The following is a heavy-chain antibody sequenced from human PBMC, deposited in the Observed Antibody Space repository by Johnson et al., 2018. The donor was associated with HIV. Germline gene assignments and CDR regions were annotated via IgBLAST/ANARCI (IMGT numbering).Heavy chain of an antibody. CDR1: GFTFSGSV. J-gene: IGHJ3*02. CDR3: ARIPHVYSSGWLHAFDI. CDR2: IRSKANNYAT. V-gene: IGHV3-73*01. D-gene: IGHD6-19*01. Sequence: VQLVESGGGLVQPGRSLRLSCAASGFTFSGSVMHWVRQASGKGLEWVGRIRSKANNYATSYAASVEGRFTIASDDSKNTLYLQMNILRPEDTAVYYCARIPHVYSSGWLHAFDIWGQGTMVTVSS.